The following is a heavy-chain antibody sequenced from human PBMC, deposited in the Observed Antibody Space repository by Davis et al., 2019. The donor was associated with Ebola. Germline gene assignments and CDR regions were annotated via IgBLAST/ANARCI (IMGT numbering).Heavy chain of an antibody. V-gene: IGHV1-69*06. CDR2: IIPIFGTA. J-gene: IGHJ3*02. CDR3: ASLSFDYIWGSYRRPGAFDI. CDR1: GYSFTNYW. Sequence: KISCKGSGYSFTNYWIGWVRQAPGQGLEWMGGIIPIFGTANYAQKFQGRVTITADKSTSTAYMELSSLRSEDTAVYYCASLSFDYIWGSYRRPGAFDIWGQGTMVTVSS. D-gene: IGHD3-16*02.